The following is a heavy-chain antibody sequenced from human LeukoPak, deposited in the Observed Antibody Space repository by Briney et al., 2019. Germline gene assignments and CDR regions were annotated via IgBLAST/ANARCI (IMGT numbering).Heavy chain of an antibody. V-gene: IGHV3-7*04. Sequence: PGGSLRLSCSASGFTFSTYWRSWVRQAPGKGLEWVANIKEDGSEKNYAESVKGRFTISRDNAKNSLYLQMNSLRAEDTAVYYCARGYTCGYWGQGTLVIVSS. CDR1: GFTFSTYW. CDR2: IKEDGSEK. CDR3: ARGYTCGY. D-gene: IGHD5-18*01. J-gene: IGHJ4*02.